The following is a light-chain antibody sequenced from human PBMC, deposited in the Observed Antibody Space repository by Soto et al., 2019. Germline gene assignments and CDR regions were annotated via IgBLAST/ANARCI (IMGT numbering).Light chain of an antibody. CDR1: QDIRSE. CDR2: GAS. J-gene: IGKJ1*01. V-gene: IGKV1-6*01. CDR3: LQDHNYPRT. Sequence: ALQMTQSPSSLSASVGDRVTITCRASQDIRSELGWYQQKPGKAPKVLIYGASSLQSGVPSRFSGSGSGTDFTLTISSLQPEDFATYYCLQDHNYPRTFGQGTKVEIK.